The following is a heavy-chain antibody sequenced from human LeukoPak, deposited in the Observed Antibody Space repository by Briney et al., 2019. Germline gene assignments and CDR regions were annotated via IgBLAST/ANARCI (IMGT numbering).Heavy chain of an antibody. CDR2: ISPSSSII. CDR1: GFTFSDYS. J-gene: IGHJ4*02. CDR3: GREAYDLTYYFDY. D-gene: IGHD5-12*01. V-gene: IGHV3-48*04. Sequence: GGSLRLSCAASGFTFSDYSMNWVRQAPGKRLEWVSYISPSSSIIYYADSVKGRFTISRDNAKNSLDLQMNSLRAEDTAVYFCGREAYDLTYYFDYWGQGARVTVSS.